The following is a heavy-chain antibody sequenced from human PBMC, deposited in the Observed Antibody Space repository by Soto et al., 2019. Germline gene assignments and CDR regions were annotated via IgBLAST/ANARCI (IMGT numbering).Heavy chain of an antibody. J-gene: IGHJ6*02. CDR3: ARSTYYYDSSGYSSYYYYGMDV. V-gene: IGHV1-69*01. Sequence: QVQLVQSGAEVKKPGSSVKVSCKASGGTFSSYAISWARQAPGQGLEWMGGIIPIFGTANYAQKFQGRVTITADESTSTAYMELSSLRSEDTAVYYCARSTYYYDSSGYSSYYYYGMDVWGQGTTVTVSS. CDR1: GGTFSSYA. D-gene: IGHD3-22*01. CDR2: IIPIFGTA.